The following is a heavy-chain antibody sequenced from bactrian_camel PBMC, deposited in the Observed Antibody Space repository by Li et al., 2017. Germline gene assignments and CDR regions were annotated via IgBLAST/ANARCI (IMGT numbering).Heavy chain of an antibody. CDR3: ALDTPGCRGEGPWGY. J-gene: IGHJ6*01. V-gene: IGHV3S42*01. CDR1: GFASSSYA. CDR2: IDSAGRT. D-gene: IGHD1*01. Sequence: VQLVESGGGLVLPGGSLRLSCAVSGFASSSYAMSWVRQAPGKEREGVAVIDSAGRTTYADSVKGRFTLSQDNSENTLYLEMNSLKPEDTAMYYCALDTPGCRGEGPWGYWGQGTQVTVS.